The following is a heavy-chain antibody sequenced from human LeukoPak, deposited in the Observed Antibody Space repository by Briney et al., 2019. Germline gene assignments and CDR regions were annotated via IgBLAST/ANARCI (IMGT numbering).Heavy chain of an antibody. CDR3: ARHGSGYGDYFDY. Sequence: PSETLSLTCTVSGGSISSYYWGWIRQPPGKGLEWIGSIYYSGSTDYNPSLKSRVTISVDTSKNQFSLELSSVTAADTAVYYCARHGSGYGDYFDYWGQGTLVTVSS. CDR1: GGSISSYY. D-gene: IGHD3-10*01. V-gene: IGHV4-39*01. CDR2: IYYSGST. J-gene: IGHJ4*02.